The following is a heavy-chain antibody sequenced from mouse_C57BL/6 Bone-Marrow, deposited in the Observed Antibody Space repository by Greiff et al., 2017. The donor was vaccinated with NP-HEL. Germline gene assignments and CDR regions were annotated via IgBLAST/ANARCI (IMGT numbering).Heavy chain of an antibody. V-gene: IGHV1-15*01. J-gene: IGHJ1*03. CDR2: IDPETGGT. Sequence: VQLQQSGAELVRPGASVTLSCKASGYTFTDYEMHWVKQTPVHGLEWIGAIDPETGGTAYNQKFKGKAILTADKSSSTAYMELRSLTSEDSAVYYCTRRGGWYFDVWGTGTTVTVAT. CDR3: TRRGGWYFDV. CDR1: GYTFTDYE.